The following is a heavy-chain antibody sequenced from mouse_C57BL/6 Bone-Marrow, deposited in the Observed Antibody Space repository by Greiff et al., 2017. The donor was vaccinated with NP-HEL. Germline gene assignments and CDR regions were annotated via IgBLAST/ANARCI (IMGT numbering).Heavy chain of an antibody. Sequence: DVQLVESGAELVRPGASVKLSCTASGFNIKDDYMHWVKQRPEQGLEWIGWIDPENGDTEYASKFQGKATITADTSSNTAYLQLSSLTSEDTAVYYCTTEDYAWFAYWGQGTLVTVSA. CDR2: IDPENGDT. D-gene: IGHD2-4*01. J-gene: IGHJ3*01. CDR1: GFNIKDDY. V-gene: IGHV14-4*01. CDR3: TTEDYAWFAY.